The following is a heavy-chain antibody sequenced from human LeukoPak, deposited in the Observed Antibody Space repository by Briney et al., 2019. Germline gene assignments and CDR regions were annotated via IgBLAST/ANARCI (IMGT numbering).Heavy chain of an antibody. CDR2: MKQDGSEK. CDR1: RFTFSTYC. D-gene: IGHD2-15*01. CDR3: ARHNSGGRWTAFDP. V-gene: IGHV3-7*03. J-gene: IGHJ5*02. Sequence: PGGSLRLSCAASRFTFSTYCMTWVRQAPRVGVEWVANMKQDGSEKYYVDTVKGRFTISRDNAKDSLHLQINSLRAEDTAVYYCARHNSGGRWTAFDPWGQGTLVTVAS.